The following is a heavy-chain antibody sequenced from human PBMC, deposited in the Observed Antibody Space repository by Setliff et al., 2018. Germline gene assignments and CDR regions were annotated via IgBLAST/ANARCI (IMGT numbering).Heavy chain of an antibody. V-gene: IGHV3-30*01. CDR1: GFTFSTYA. CDR2: ISYDGSNK. D-gene: IGHD4-17*01. Sequence: GSLRLSCADSGFTFSTYAMHWVRQAPGKGLEWVAFISYDGSNKYYADFVKGRFTISRDKSKNTLYLQMNSLRVEDTAVYYCAKDHGDIDFWYFDLWGRGTLVTVSS. CDR3: AKDHGDIDFWYFDL. J-gene: IGHJ2*01.